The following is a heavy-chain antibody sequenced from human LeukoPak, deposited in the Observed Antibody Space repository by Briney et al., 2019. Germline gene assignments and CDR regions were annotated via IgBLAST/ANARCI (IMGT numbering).Heavy chain of an antibody. CDR1: GFTFDDYA. Sequence: GRPLRLSCAASGFTFDDYAMHWVRQAPGKGLEWVSGISWNGGSIGYADSVKGRFTISRDNAKNSLYLQMNSLRAEDTALYYCAKDFGVLRFLEWLGGRLGYGMDVWGQGTTVTVSS. V-gene: IGHV3-9*01. D-gene: IGHD3-3*01. J-gene: IGHJ6*02. CDR2: ISWNGGSI. CDR3: AKDFGVLRFLEWLGGRLGYGMDV.